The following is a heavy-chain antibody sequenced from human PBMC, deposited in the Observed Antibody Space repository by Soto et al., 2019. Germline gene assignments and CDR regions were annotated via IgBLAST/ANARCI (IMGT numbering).Heavy chain of an antibody. V-gene: IGHV4-30-2*01. CDR1: GGSITSGNSYS. D-gene: IGHD3-10*01. CDR3: ARAVAPYFGTWFDP. CDR2: ISHTGST. J-gene: IGHJ5*02. Sequence: PSETLSLTCAVSGGSITSGNSYSWSWIRQPPGKGLERIGSISHTGSTSYNPSLKSRLTMSVDKSKNQLSLRLSSVTAADMAVYYCARAVAPYFGTWFDPWGQGILVTVSS.